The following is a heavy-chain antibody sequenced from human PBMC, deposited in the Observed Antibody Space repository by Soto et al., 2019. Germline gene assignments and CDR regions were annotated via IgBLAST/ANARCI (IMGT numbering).Heavy chain of an antibody. D-gene: IGHD6-13*01. CDR1: GFTFSSYA. CDR2: IGGSGGST. V-gene: IGHV3-23*01. J-gene: IGHJ4*02. CDR3: AKGDSSSWYWGSR. Sequence: GGSLRLSCAASGFTFSSYAMSWVRQAPGKGLEWVSAIGGSGGSTYYADSVKGRFTISRDNSKNTLYLQMNSLRAEDTAVYYCAKGDSSSWYWGSRWGQGTLVTVSS.